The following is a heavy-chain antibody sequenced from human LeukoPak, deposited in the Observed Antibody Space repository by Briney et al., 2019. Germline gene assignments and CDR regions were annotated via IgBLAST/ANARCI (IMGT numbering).Heavy chain of an antibody. J-gene: IGHJ5*02. CDR3: ARDLRIRNWFDP. CDR1: GFTFSSYS. Sequence: AGGSLRLSCAASGFTFSSYSMNWVRQAPGKGLEWVSSISSSSSYIYYADSVKGRFTISRDNAKNSLYLQMNSLRAEDTAVYYCARDLRIRNWFDPWGQGTLVTVSS. D-gene: IGHD2-21*01. V-gene: IGHV3-21*01. CDR2: ISSSSSYI.